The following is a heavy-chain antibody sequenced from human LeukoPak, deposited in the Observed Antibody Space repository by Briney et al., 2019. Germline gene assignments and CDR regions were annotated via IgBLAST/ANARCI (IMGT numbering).Heavy chain of an antibody. Sequence: PSETLSLTCTVSGGCISSYYWSWIRQPPGKGLEWIGYIYYSGSTNYNPSLKSRVTISVDTSKNQFSLKLSSVTAADTAVYYCARGDITMVRGVIYYFDYWGQGTLVTVSS. CDR2: IYYSGST. V-gene: IGHV4-59*01. CDR1: GGCISSYY. J-gene: IGHJ4*02. CDR3: ARGDITMVRGVIYYFDY. D-gene: IGHD3-10*01.